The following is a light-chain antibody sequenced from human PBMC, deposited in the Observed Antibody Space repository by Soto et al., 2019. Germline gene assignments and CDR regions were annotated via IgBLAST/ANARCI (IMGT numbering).Light chain of an antibody. CDR2: GVS. Sequence: QSALTQPASVSGSPGQSISISCTGTSSDVGSYEYVAWYQQFPGKTPKLIIYGVSNRPSGVSNRFSGSKSGNTASLTISALQAEDEADYYCISYTGSSTSYVFGTGTKVTVL. V-gene: IGLV2-14*01. CDR3: ISYTGSSTSYV. CDR1: SSDVGSYEY. J-gene: IGLJ1*01.